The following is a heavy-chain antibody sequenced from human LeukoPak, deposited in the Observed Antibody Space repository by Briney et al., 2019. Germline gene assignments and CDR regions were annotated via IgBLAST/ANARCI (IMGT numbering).Heavy chain of an antibody. J-gene: IGHJ4*02. CDR3: ARGTAGYHSSYFDY. CDR1: VFTFRTPE. V-gene: IGHV3-74*01. Sequence: GGSLTLSCTPSVFTFRTPEIYWLRNSPGKGVVWVSRFNSDGSVTAYADSVKGRFTISRDNAENTLYLQMSSLRAEDTAVYYCARGTAGYHSSYFDYWGQGTLVTVSS. D-gene: IGHD3-16*02. CDR2: FNSDGSVT.